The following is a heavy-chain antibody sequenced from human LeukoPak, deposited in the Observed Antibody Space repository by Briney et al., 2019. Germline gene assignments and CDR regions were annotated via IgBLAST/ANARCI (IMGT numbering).Heavy chain of an antibody. V-gene: IGHV3-72*01. CDR3: LRDGGSGRFGDC. Sequence: EGSLRLSCAASGFTFSDYILDWVRQAPGKGLEWVGRIRAKSTGYSTVYGTSVEGRFTVSRDDSNNSLYLQMNSLQTEDTAVYFCLRDGGSGRFGDCWGQGTLVTVSS. J-gene: IGHJ4*02. CDR2: IRAKSTGYST. CDR1: GFTFSDYI. D-gene: IGHD3-10*01.